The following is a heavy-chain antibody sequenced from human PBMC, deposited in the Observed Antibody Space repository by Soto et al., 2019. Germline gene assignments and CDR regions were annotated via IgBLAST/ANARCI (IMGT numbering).Heavy chain of an antibody. D-gene: IGHD3-22*01. Sequence: GGSLRLSCVASGFTFSSYWMSWFRQAPGKGLEWVANIQQDGSEKYYVASVKGRFTVSRDNAKNSLYLHMNSLRAEDTAVYYCARAPLSAYYYNNCDYWGQGALLTVSS. V-gene: IGHV3-7*01. CDR3: ARAPLSAYYYNNCDY. J-gene: IGHJ4*02. CDR2: IQQDGSEK. CDR1: GFTFSSYW.